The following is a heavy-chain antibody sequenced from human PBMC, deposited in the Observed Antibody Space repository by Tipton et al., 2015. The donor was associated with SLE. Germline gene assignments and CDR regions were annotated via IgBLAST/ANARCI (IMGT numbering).Heavy chain of an antibody. V-gene: IGHV3-23*01. CDR1: GFTFSSYA. J-gene: IGHJ6*02. D-gene: IGHD2-15*01. CDR3: ARTPAQCCFYYGLDV. Sequence: SLRLSCAASGFTFSSYAMSWVRQAPGKGLEWVSTISGSGVSTYYADSVKGRFTISRDNSKNTLYLQMNSLRAEDTAIYYCARTPAQCCFYYGLDVWGQGTTVTGSS. CDR2: ISGSGVST.